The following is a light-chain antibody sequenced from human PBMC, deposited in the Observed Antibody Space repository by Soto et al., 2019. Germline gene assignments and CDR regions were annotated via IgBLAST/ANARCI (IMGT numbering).Light chain of an antibody. CDR3: QQHNGWHLT. CDR1: QSAGIN. Sequence: EIVMTQSPATLSVSPGERATLSCRASQSAGINLAWYQQKPGLPPRLLIYRASNRAADTPARFSGSESGTEFTLTISNLQTEDYAVSYCQQHNGWHLTFGQGTRLDIK. CDR2: RAS. J-gene: IGKJ5*01. V-gene: IGKV3D-15*01.